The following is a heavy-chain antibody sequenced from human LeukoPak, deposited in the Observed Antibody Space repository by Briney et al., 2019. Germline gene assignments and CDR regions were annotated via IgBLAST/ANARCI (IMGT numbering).Heavy chain of an antibody. CDR1: GGSISSGDYY. CDR2: IYYSGST. J-gene: IGHJ4*02. D-gene: IGHD6-13*01. V-gene: IGHV4-30-4*08. CDR3: ARVKAAAGTVY. Sequence: PSETLSLTCTVSGGSISSGDYYWSWIRQPPGKGLEWIGYIYYSGSTYYNPSLKSRVTISVDTSKNQFSLKLSSVTAADTAVYYCARVKAAAGTVYWGQGTLVTVSS.